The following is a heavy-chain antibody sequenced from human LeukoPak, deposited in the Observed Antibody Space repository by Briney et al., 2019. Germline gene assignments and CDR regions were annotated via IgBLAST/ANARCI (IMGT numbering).Heavy chain of an antibody. CDR3: ASHSSGRYYYYGMDV. D-gene: IGHD6-19*01. V-gene: IGHV4-34*01. J-gene: IGHJ6*02. CDR2: INHSGNT. Sequence: KPSETLSLTCAVYGGSFSDYYWTWIRQPPGKGLEWIGEINHSGNTNYNPSLKSRVTISVDTSKNQFSLRLSSVTAADTAVYYCASHSSGRYYYYGMDVWGQGTTVTVSS. CDR1: GGSFSDYY.